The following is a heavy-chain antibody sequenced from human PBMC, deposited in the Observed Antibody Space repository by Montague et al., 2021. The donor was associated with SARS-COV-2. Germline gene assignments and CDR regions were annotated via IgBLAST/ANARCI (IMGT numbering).Heavy chain of an antibody. D-gene: IGHD2-8*01. CDR1: GSSNTFSY. Sequence: SETLSLTCSVLGSSNTFSYRNWTRLNSGHRLDWYGDIYYSGSTNNNPSLKTRVTISIDTSKNQFSLKLSSVTAADTAVYYCARGQEVYANNGDLNYWGQGTLVTVSS. J-gene: IGHJ4*02. CDR2: IYYSGST. CDR3: ARGQEVYANNGDLNY. V-gene: IGHV4-34*01.